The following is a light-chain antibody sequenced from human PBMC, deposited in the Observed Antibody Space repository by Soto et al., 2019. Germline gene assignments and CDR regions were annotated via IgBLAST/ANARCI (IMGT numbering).Light chain of an antibody. Sequence: EIVLTQSPGTLSLSPWDRAALSCSASHGIRSDFLSCHQQKPSHAHTLPIYRRSTRATGIPDRFSGRRSETDLTLTISGLEPEDFAVYYCHFYGRERPFAQGT. CDR2: RRS. CDR3: HFYGRERP. J-gene: IGKJ1*01. V-gene: IGKV3-20*01. CDR1: HGIRSDF.